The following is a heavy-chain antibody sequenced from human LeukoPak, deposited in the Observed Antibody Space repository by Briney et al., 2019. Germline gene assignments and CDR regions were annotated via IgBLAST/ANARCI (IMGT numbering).Heavy chain of an antibody. CDR1: GFSFSNYA. D-gene: IGHD4-17*01. J-gene: IGHJ4*02. CDR3: AKGPGSDYAFVY. CDR2: ISGSGGNT. V-gene: IGHV3-23*01. Sequence: GGSLRLSCAASGFSFSNYAMSWVRQAPGKGLQWVSAISGSGGNTYYADSVKGRFTISRDNSKIMLYLQMDSLRADDTAVYYCAKGPGSDYAFVYWGQGTLVTVSS.